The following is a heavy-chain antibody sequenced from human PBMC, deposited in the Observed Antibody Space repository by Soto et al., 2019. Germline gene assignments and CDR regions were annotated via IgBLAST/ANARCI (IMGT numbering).Heavy chain of an antibody. Sequence: SETLSLTCVVSGWSFSTYYYNWIRQSPGQGLEWIGEINHSGSNNYSPSLKSRVTMSLDTSKNQFSLKLTSVTAAATAVYYCARGGSNDWQVAFDIWGQGTMVTVSS. D-gene: IGHD3-9*01. CDR1: GWSFSTYY. J-gene: IGHJ3*02. CDR3: ARGGSNDWQVAFDI. V-gene: IGHV4-34*01. CDR2: INHSGSN.